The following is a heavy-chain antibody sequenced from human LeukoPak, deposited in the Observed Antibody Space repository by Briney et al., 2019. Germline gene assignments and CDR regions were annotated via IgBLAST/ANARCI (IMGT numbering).Heavy chain of an antibody. CDR3: ARDKGIAVGGTGDY. D-gene: IGHD6-19*01. J-gene: IGHJ4*02. CDR1: GFTFSTYS. V-gene: IGHV3-48*04. Sequence: GGSLRLSCAASGFTFSTYSMNWVRQAPGKGLEWVSYISSSSSIIYYADSVKGRFTISRDNAKNSLYLQMDSLRAEDTAVYYCARDKGIAVGGTGDYWGQGTLVTVSS. CDR2: ISSSSSII.